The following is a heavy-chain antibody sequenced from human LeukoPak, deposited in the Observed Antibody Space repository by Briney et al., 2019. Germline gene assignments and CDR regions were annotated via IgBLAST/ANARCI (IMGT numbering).Heavy chain of an antibody. Sequence: PGGSLRLPCAASGFTFSSYGMSWVRQAPGKGLEWVSAISGSGGSTYYADSVKGRFTISRDNSKNTLYLQMNSLRAEDTAVYYCASTASYYYYYMDVWGKGTTVTISS. CDR1: GFTFSSYG. D-gene: IGHD4-17*01. V-gene: IGHV3-23*01. CDR2: ISGSGGST. J-gene: IGHJ6*03. CDR3: ASTASYYYYYMDV.